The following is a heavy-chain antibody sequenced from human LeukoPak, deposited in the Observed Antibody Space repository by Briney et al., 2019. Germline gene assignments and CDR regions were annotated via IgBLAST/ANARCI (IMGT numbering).Heavy chain of an antibody. CDR3: ARDHYGDYYFDY. CDR2: INPSGGST. J-gene: IGHJ4*02. D-gene: IGHD4-17*01. V-gene: IGHV1-46*01. Sequence: ASVKVSCKASGYTFTSYYMHWVRQAPGQGLEWMGIINPSGGSTSYAQKFQGRVAMTRDTSTSTVYMELSSLRSEDTAVYYCARDHYGDYYFDYWGQGTLVTVSS. CDR1: GYTFTSYY.